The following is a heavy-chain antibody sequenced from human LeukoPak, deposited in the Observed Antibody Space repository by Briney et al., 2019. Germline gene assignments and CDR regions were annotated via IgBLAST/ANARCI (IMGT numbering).Heavy chain of an antibody. CDR1: GGTFSSYA. V-gene: IGHV1-69*01. CDR3: AGGSRRHDAFDI. CDR2: IIPIFGTA. J-gene: IGHJ3*02. D-gene: IGHD1-26*01. Sequence: ASVKVSCKASGGTFSSYAISWVRQAPGQGLEWMGGIIPIFGTANYAQKFQGRVTITADESTSTAYMELSSLRSEDTAVYYCAGGSRRHDAFDIWGQGTMVTVSS.